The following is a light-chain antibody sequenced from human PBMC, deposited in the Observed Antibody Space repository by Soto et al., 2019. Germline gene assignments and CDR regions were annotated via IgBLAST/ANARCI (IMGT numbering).Light chain of an antibody. J-gene: IGKJ3*01. V-gene: IGKV1-33*01. CDR2: DAY. Sequence: DIQMTQSPPSLSASVGDRVTITCQASQDIGNSLNWYQHKPGKAPKLVIYDAYNLETGVPSTFSGSGYGTDFTFIISSLRPEDIAAYYCQKSDHLPLFGPGTKVDI. CDR3: QKSDHLPL. CDR1: QDIGNS.